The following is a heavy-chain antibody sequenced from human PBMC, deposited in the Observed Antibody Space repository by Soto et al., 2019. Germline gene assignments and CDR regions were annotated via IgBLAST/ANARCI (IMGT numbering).Heavy chain of an antibody. V-gene: IGHV2-5*05. Sequence: QITLKESGPTLVKPTQTLTLTCTVFGFSLSTSGVGVGWIRQPPGKALEWLALIYWDDDKRYGPSLNSRLTITNDTSKDQVVLTMTNMDPVDTATSYCAQRGQWPKEGGYDYWGQGSLVTVS. CDR1: GFSLSTSGVG. CDR3: AQRGQWPKEGGYDY. CDR2: IYWDDDK. D-gene: IGHD6-19*01. J-gene: IGHJ4*02.